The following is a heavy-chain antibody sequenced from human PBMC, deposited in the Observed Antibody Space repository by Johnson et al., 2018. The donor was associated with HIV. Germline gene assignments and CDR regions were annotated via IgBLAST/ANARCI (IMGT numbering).Heavy chain of an antibody. Sequence: QVQLVESGGGVVQPGTSLRLSCVASGFTFNSYAMHWVRQAPGKGLEWLSVITNSGSATDYAHSVKGRFTISRDNSKNTLYLDMTSLRGGDTAVYFCAKGGQQLADPFDIWGQGTMVTVSP. V-gene: IGHV3-NL1*01. CDR2: ITNSGSAT. CDR1: GFTFNSYA. J-gene: IGHJ3*02. D-gene: IGHD6-13*01. CDR3: AKGGQQLADPFDI.